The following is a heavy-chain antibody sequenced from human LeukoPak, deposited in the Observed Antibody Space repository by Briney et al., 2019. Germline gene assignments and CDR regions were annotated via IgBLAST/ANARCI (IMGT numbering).Heavy chain of an antibody. CDR1: GASISSNNYY. Sequence: PSETLFLTCIVSGASISSNNYYWGWIRQPPGKGLEWIGSIYSGGYTYYNPSLKSRVTISVDTSKNQFSLKLNSVTAADTAIYYCQSRYLEWLLDYWGQGTLVTVSS. CDR3: QSRYLEWLLDY. J-gene: IGHJ4*02. D-gene: IGHD3-3*01. V-gene: IGHV4-39*01. CDR2: IYSGGYT.